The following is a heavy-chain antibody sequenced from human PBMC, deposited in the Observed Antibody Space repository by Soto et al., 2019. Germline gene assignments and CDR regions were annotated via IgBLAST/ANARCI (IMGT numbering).Heavy chain of an antibody. CDR2: IGTAGDT. J-gene: IGHJ3*02. CDR3: ARAGYYGSGSINAFDI. CDR1: GFTFSSYD. Sequence: GGSLRLSCAASGFTFSSYDMHWVRQATGKGLEWVSAIGTAGDTYYPGSVKGRFTISRENAKNSLYLQMNSLRAGDTAVYYCARAGYYGSGSINAFDILGQGTMVTVSS. V-gene: IGHV3-13*01. D-gene: IGHD3-10*01.